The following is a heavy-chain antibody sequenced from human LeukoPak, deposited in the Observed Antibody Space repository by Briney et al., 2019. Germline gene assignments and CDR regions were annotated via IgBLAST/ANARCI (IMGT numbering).Heavy chain of an antibody. Sequence: PSETLSLTCAVYGGSFSGYYWSWIRQPPGKGLEWIGEINHSGSTNYNPSLKSRVTISVDTSKNQFSLKLSSVTAADTAMYYCARRSYDFWSGYYRLQGPSYFDYWGQGTLVTVSS. J-gene: IGHJ4*02. V-gene: IGHV4-34*01. CDR1: GGSFSGYY. CDR3: ARRSYDFWSGYYRLQGPSYFDY. D-gene: IGHD3-3*01. CDR2: INHSGST.